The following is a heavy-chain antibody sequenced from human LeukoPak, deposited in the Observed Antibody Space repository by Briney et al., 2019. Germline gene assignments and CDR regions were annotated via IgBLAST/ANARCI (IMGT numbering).Heavy chain of an antibody. V-gene: IGHV3-23*01. J-gene: IGHJ4*02. Sequence: GGSLRLSSAAAGFTFSSYAMSCLRQAPGKGLECASAISGSGGSTYYADSVKGRFTIYRDNSKNTVYLQMNSLRAEDTAVYYCAKGSYYDFWSGYSYWGQGTLVTVSS. D-gene: IGHD3-3*01. CDR3: AKGSYYDFWSGYSY. CDR2: ISGSGGST. CDR1: GFTFSSYA.